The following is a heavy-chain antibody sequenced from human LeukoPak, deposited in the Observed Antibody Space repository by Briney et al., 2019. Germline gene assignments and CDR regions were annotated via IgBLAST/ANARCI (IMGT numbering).Heavy chain of an antibody. CDR2: LWSDGIKT. D-gene: IGHD5-18*01. V-gene: IGHV3-33*01. CDR1: GFTFTNYP. J-gene: IGHJ4*02. CDR3: ARDNAWIQLWLYSY. Sequence: GGSLRLSCAASGFTFTNYPMHWVRQAPGKGLEWVAVLWSDGIKTDYADSVKGRSTISRDNSKNTLYLQMNSLRAEDTAVYYCARDNAWIQLWLYSYWGQGTLVTVSS.